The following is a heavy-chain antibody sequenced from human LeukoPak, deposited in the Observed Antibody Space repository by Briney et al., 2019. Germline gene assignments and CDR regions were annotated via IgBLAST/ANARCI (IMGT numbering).Heavy chain of an antibody. CDR1: GGTFSSYA. D-gene: IGHD3-10*01. V-gene: IGHV1-69*04. Sequence: ASVKVSCKASGGTFSSYAISWVRQAPGQGLEWMGRIIPILGIANYAQKFQGRVTITADKSTSTAYMELSSLRSEDTAVYYCARGPTYGSGSYWWGQGTLVTVSS. CDR2: IIPILGIA. CDR3: ARGPTYGSGSYW. J-gene: IGHJ4*02.